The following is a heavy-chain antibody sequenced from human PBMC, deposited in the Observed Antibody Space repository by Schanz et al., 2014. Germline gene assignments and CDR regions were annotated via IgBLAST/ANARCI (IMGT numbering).Heavy chain of an antibody. CDR2: ISRDGTTS. CDR3: ARENLNWEAFDI. CDR1: GFTFSDYY. Sequence: QDHLVASGGGLLQPGGSLRLSCAASGFTFSDYYMNWIRQAPGKGLEWLSYISRDGTTSYYADSVKGRFTISRDNAKNSLYLEMTSLRGEDTAVYYCARENLNWEAFDIWGQGTVVTVSS. D-gene: IGHD7-27*01. V-gene: IGHV3-11*01. J-gene: IGHJ3*02.